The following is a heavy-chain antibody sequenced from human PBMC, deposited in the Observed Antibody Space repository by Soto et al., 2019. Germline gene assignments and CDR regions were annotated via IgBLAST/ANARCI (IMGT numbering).Heavy chain of an antibody. J-gene: IGHJ4*02. CDR1: GGTFSSLA. V-gene: IGHV1-69*06. Sequence: QVQLVQPGAEVKKPGSSVKVSCKASGGTFSSLAISWVRQAPGQGLEWMGGLVPVFGTANYAQKFQGRVTITADTSTSTSYMELGSLRCEDTAVYYCARSPGVFDYWGQGALVSVSS. D-gene: IGHD3-10*01. CDR3: ARSPGVFDY. CDR2: LVPVFGTA.